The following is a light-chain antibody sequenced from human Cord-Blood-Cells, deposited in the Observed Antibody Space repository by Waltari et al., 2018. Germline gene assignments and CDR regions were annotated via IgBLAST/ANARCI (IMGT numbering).Light chain of an antibody. CDR2: DAS. CDR1: QSVSSY. Sequence: EIVLTQSPATLSLSPGDRATLSCRASQSVSSYLAWYQQKPGQPPRLLIYDASNRATGIPARFSGSGSGTDFTLTISSLEPEDFAVYYCQQRSNWPPLTFGGGTKVEIK. V-gene: IGKV3-11*01. J-gene: IGKJ4*01. CDR3: QQRSNWPPLT.